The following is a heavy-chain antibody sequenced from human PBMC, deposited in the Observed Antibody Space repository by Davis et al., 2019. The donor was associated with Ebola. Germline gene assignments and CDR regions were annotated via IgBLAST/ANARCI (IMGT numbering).Heavy chain of an antibody. CDR1: GDSISSSSYY. J-gene: IGHJ4*02. D-gene: IGHD3-10*01. V-gene: IGHV4-39*01. Sequence: MPSETLSLTCTVSGDSISSSSYYWAWIRQPPGKGLEWIGSIYYSGSTYYNPSLKSRVTVSVDTSKKQFSLNLKSVTAADTAVYYCATGANYGSGYYFDYWGQGTLVTVSS. CDR2: IYYSGST. CDR3: ATGANYGSGYYFDY.